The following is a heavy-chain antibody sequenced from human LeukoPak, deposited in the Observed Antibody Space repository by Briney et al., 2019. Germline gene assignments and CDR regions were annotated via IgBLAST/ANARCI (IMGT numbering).Heavy chain of an antibody. V-gene: IGHV4-4*02. Sequence: SETLSLTCAVSGGSISSSNWWSWVRQPPGKGLEWIGEIYHSGNTNYNPSLKSRVTISVDKSKNQFSLKLSSVTAADTAVYYCARVIVMVRGVIQSHHFDYWGQGTLVTVSS. CDR2: IYHSGNT. CDR3: ARVIVMVRGVIQSHHFDY. D-gene: IGHD3-10*01. CDR1: GGSISSSNW. J-gene: IGHJ4*02.